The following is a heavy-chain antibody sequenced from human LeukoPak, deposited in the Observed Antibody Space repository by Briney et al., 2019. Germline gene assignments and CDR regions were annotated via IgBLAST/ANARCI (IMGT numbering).Heavy chain of an antibody. V-gene: IGHV3-23*01. CDR3: AKPYQVGPPNYINY. D-gene: IGHD1-26*01. J-gene: IGHJ4*02. Sequence: GGSLRLSCAASGFTFSSYAMNWVRQAPGKGLEWVSTISGSGGSTYYADSVKGRFTISRDKSKHTLYLQMNSLRAEDTAVYYCAKPYQVGPPNYINYWGQGTLVTVSS. CDR1: GFTFSSYA. CDR2: ISGSGGST.